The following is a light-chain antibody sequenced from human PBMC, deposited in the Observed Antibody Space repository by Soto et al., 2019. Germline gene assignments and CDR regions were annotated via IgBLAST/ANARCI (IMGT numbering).Light chain of an antibody. V-gene: IGLV2-14*01. CDR2: EVS. Sequence: ALTQPASVSGSPGQSITISCTGTSSDVGGYNYVSWYQQHPGKAPKLMIYEVSNRPSGVSNRFSGSKSGNTASLTISGLQAEDEADYYCSSYTSSITLMVFGGGTKLTVL. CDR3: SSYTSSITLMV. J-gene: IGLJ2*01. CDR1: SSDVGGYNY.